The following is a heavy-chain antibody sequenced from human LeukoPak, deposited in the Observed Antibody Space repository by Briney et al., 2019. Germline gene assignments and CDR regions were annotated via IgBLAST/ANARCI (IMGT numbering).Heavy chain of an antibody. CDR1: GGSISSGGYY. D-gene: IGHD3-16*01. V-gene: IGHV4-31*03. J-gene: IGHJ4*02. Sequence: SETLSLTCTVSGGSISSGGYYWRWIRQHPGKGLEWIGYIYYSGSTYYNPSLKSRVTISVDTSKNHFSLKLNSVTTADTAVYYCTRGAGWLIDYWGQGILVTVSS. CDR3: TRGAGWLIDY. CDR2: IYYSGST.